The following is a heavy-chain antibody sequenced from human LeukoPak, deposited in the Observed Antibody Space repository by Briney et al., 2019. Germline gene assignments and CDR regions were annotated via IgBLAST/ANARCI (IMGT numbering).Heavy chain of an antibody. CDR3: AKSTYGAGRYVDV. D-gene: IGHD3-10*01. J-gene: IGHJ6*03. Sequence: PGGSLRLSCAPSRFTFDDYTMHTVPQAPGQGVGWVSLISWDGGSTYYADSVKGRFTISRDNSKNSLYLQMNSLRTEDNALYYCAKSTYGAGRYVDVWGKGTTVTVSS. V-gene: IGHV3-43*01. CDR2: ISWDGGST. CDR1: RFTFDDYT.